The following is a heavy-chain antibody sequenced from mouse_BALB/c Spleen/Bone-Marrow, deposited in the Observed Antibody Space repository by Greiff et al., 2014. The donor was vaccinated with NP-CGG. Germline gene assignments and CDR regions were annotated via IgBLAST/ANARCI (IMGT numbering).Heavy chain of an antibody. CDR2: ISSGGSYT. V-gene: IGHV5-9-3*01. CDR1: GFTFSSFA. J-gene: IGHJ4*01. D-gene: IGHD1-1*01. Sequence: EVQVVESGGGLVKPGGSLKLSCAASGFTFSSFAMSWVRQTPEKRLEWVATISSGGSYTYYPDSVKGRFTISRDNAKNTLYLQMSSLRSEDTAMYYCARHSGSTSYYYTMDYWGQGTSVTVSS. CDR3: ARHSGSTSYYYTMDY.